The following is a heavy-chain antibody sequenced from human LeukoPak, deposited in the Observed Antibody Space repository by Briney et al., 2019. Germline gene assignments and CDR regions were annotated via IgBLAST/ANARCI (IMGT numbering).Heavy chain of an antibody. Sequence: SETLSLTCAVYGGSFSGYYWSWIRQPPGKGLEWIGEINHSGSTNYNPSLKSRVTISVDTSKNQFSLKLSSVTAADTAVYYCARSGSGSGYYGYWYFDLWGRGTLVTVSS. CDR3: ARSGSGSGYYGYWYFDL. CDR1: GGSFSGYY. V-gene: IGHV4-34*01. D-gene: IGHD3-22*01. CDR2: INHSGST. J-gene: IGHJ2*01.